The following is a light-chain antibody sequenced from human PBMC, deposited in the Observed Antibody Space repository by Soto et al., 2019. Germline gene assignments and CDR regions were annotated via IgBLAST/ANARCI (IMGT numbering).Light chain of an antibody. V-gene: IGKV1-5*03. Sequence: MTRWSSTLSKNEGDRVTITCRASQSISSWFAWYQQKPGKAPKLLIYKASSLESGVPSRFSGSGSGTEFTLTISSLQPDDFATYYCQQYNSYSTFGQGTKVDIK. CDR3: QQYNSYST. J-gene: IGKJ1*01. CDR1: QSISSW. CDR2: KAS.